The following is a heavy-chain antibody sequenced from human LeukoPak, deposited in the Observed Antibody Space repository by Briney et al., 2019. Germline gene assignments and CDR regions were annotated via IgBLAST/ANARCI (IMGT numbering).Heavy chain of an antibody. CDR3: ARDSGSYNSYFDY. Sequence: PSETLSLTCTVSGDSISSYYWSWIRQPPGKGLEWIGSIYYSGSTYYNPSLKSRVTISVDTSKNQFSLKLSSVTAADTAVYYCARDSGSYNSYFDYWGQGTLVTVSS. CDR2: IYYSGST. J-gene: IGHJ4*02. D-gene: IGHD3-10*01. V-gene: IGHV4-59*12. CDR1: GDSISSYY.